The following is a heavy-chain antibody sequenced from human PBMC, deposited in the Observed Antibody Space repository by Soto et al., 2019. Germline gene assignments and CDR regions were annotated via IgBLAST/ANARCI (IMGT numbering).Heavy chain of an antibody. CDR3: ARDRGYGDYGWFDP. D-gene: IGHD4-17*01. V-gene: IGHV3-11*06. Sequence: QVQLVESGGGLVKPGGSLRLSCAASGFTFSDYYMSWIRQAPGKGLEWVSYISSSSSYTNYADSVKGRFTISRDNAKNSLYLQMNSLRAEDTAVYYCARDRGYGDYGWFDPWGQGTLVTVSS. CDR1: GFTFSDYY. J-gene: IGHJ5*02. CDR2: ISSSSSYT.